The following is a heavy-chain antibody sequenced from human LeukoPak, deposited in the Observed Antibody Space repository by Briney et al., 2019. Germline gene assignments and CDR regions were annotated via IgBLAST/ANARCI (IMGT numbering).Heavy chain of an antibody. CDR1: GDSISSGDYY. D-gene: IGHD6-6*01. CDR2: ISSSGST. Sequence: SETLSLTCTVSGDSISSGDYYWSWIRQPAGKGLEWIGRISSSGSTNYNPSLKSRVTISVDTSKNQFSLKLSSVTAADTAVYYCARAGAYSSSFVEGFDYWGQGTLVTVSS. J-gene: IGHJ4*02. V-gene: IGHV4-61*02. CDR3: ARAGAYSSSFVEGFDY.